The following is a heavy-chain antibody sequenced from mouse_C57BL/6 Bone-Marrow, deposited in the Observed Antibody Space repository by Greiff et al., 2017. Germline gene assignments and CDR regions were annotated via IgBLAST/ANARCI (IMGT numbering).Heavy chain of an antibody. CDR1: GFTFSDAW. V-gene: IGHV6-6*01. D-gene: IGHD2-2*01. CDR2: IRNKANNHAT. Sequence: EVKLVESGGGLVQPGGSMKLSCAASGFTFSDAWMDWVRQSPEKGLEWVAEIRNKANNHATYYAESVKGRFTISRDDSKSSVSLQMNSLRAEDTGIYYCTRDMVTRWYFDVWGTGTTVTVSS. CDR3: TRDMVTRWYFDV. J-gene: IGHJ1*03.